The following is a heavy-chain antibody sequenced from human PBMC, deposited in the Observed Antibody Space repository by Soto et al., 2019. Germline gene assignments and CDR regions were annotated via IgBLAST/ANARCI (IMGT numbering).Heavy chain of an antibody. D-gene: IGHD6-19*01. CDR3: ARDSVAEPFFDY. Sequence: EVQLVESGGGLVKPGGSLRLSCAASGFTFSSYSMNWVRQAPGKGLEWVSSISSSSSYIYYADSVKGRFTISRDNAKNSLYLQMNSLRAEDTDVYYWARDSVAEPFFDYWGQGTLVTVSS. CDR1: GFTFSSYS. V-gene: IGHV3-21*01. J-gene: IGHJ4*02. CDR2: ISSSSSYI.